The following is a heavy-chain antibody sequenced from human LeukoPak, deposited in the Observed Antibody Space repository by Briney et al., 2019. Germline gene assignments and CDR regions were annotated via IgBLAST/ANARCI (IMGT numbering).Heavy chain of an antibody. CDR3: ARAPGPGTIDY. CDR2: ISAYNGNT. CDR1: GYTFTNYG. V-gene: IGHV1-18*04. Sequence: ASVNVSCKASGYTFTNYGISWVRQAPGQGLEWMGWISAYNGNTNYAHQLQGRVTMTTDASTRTAYMELRSLRSDDTAVYYCARAPGPGTIDYWGQGTLVTVSS. J-gene: IGHJ4*02.